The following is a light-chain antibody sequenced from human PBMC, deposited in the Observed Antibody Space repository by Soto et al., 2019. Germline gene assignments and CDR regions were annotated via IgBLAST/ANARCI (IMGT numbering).Light chain of an antibody. CDR3: QQYGSSPPLT. CDR2: DAS. J-gene: IGKJ4*01. V-gene: IGKV3-20*01. Sequence: EIVLTRSPGTLSLSPGERATLSCRASQRVSSSYLPWYQQKPGQAPRLLINDASSRTTAIPNQLSDSGYGQVFTLSIFRLEPEAFAVYYCQQYGSSPPLTFGGGTKVDNK. CDR1: QRVSSSY.